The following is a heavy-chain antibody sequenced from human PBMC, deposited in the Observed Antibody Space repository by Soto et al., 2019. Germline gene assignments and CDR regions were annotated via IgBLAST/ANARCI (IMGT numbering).Heavy chain of an antibody. D-gene: IGHD3-3*01. V-gene: IGHV1-24*01. CDR1: GYTLTELS. Sequence: ASVKVSCKVSGYTLTELSMHWVRQAPGKGLEWMGGFDPEDGETIYAQKFQGRVTMTEDTSTDTAYMELSSLRSEDTAVYYCATDRRLRFLEWLPLDYWGQGTLVTVSS. CDR2: FDPEDGET. CDR3: ATDRRLRFLEWLPLDY. J-gene: IGHJ4*02.